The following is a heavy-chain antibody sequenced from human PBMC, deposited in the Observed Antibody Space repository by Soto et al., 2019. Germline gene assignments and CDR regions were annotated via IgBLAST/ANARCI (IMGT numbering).Heavy chain of an antibody. V-gene: IGHV1-8*01. CDR3: ARFGWRVREGFCYYGMDV. CDR1: GYTFTSYD. D-gene: IGHD3-16*01. Sequence: QVQLVQSGAEVKKPGASVRVSCKASGYTFTSYDINWVRQATGQGLEWMGWVNPNTGNTGYAQKFQGRVTMTRNTSISAAYMELSSLRSEDKAVYYCARFGWRVREGFCYYGMDVWGQGTTVTVSS. CDR2: VNPNTGNT. J-gene: IGHJ6*02.